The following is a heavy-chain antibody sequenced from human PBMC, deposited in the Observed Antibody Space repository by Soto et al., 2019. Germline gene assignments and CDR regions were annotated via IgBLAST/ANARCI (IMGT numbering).Heavy chain of an antibody. CDR2: IVVGSGHT. J-gene: IGHJ2*01. Sequence: QLVQSGPEVKKPGTSVKVSCKASGFPFSSSVVQWVRQARGQRLEWIGWIVVGSGHTRYAQKVQERVTITRDKSTSTAYMELSSLRSEDTAVYYCATTDYGDYWYFDLWGRGTQVTVSS. V-gene: IGHV1-58*01. CDR3: ATTDYGDYWYFDL. D-gene: IGHD4-17*01. CDR1: GFPFSSSV.